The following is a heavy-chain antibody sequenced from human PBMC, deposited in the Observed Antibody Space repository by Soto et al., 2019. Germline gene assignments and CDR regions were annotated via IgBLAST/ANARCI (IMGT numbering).Heavy chain of an antibody. Sequence: GGSLRLSCAASRFTFSNYALSWVRQAPGKGLEWVSVIYSGGSTYYADSVKGRFTISRDNSKNTLYLQMNSLRAEDTAVYYCARAYFSTGFGYYFDNWGQGTLVTFSS. CDR3: ARAYFSTGFGYYFDN. CDR1: RFTFSNYA. J-gene: IGHJ4*02. V-gene: IGHV3-53*01. CDR2: IYSGGST. D-gene: IGHD3-10*01.